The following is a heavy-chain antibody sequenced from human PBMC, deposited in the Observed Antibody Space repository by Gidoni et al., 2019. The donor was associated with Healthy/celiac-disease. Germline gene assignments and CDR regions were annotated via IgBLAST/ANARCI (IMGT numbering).Heavy chain of an antibody. V-gene: IGHV3-23*01. CDR1: GFPFSSYA. CDR2: ISGSGGST. CDR3: AKGWSDSEDAFDT. J-gene: IGHJ3*02. D-gene: IGHD2-15*01. Sequence: EVQLLESGGGLVQPGGSLRPSCAAPGFPFSSYAMSWVRSAPGKGLEWVSAISGSGGSTYYADSVKGRFTISRDNSKNTLYLQMNSLRAEDTAVYYCAKGWSDSEDAFDTWGQGTMVTVSS.